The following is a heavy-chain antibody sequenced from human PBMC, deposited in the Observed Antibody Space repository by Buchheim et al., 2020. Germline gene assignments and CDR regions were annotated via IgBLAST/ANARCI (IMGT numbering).Heavy chain of an antibody. V-gene: IGHV3-30-3*01. D-gene: IGHD3-10*01. J-gene: IGHJ6*02. Sequence: QVQLVESGGGVVQPGRSLRLSCAASGFTFSSYAMHWVRQAPGKGLEWVAVISYDGSNKYYADSVKGRFTISRDNSKNTLYLQMNSLGAEDTAVYYCARGGFGLYYGMDVWGQGTT. CDR3: ARGGFGLYYGMDV. CDR2: ISYDGSNK. CDR1: GFTFSSYA.